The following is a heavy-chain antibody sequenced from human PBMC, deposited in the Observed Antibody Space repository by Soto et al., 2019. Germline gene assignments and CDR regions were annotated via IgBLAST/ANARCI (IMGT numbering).Heavy chain of an antibody. CDR2: IWYDGSNK. V-gene: IGHV3-33*01. CDR3: ARENTMVRGVSGSDY. J-gene: IGHJ4*02. CDR1: GFTFSSYG. Sequence: GGSLRLSCAASGFTFSSYGMHWVRQAPGKGLEWVAVIWYDGSNKYYADSVKGRFTISRDNSKNTLYLQMNSLRAEDTAVYYCARENTMVRGVSGSDYWGQGTLVTVSS. D-gene: IGHD3-10*01.